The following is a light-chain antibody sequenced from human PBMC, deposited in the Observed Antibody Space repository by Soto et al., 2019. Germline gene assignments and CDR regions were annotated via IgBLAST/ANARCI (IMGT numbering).Light chain of an antibody. Sequence: QSALAQPASVSGSPGQSLTISCTGTSSDVGAYNYVSWYQQHPGRAPQLIIYHVSNRPSGVSNRFSGSKSDNTASLTISGLQAEDEADYYCSSFTSSSSYVFGPGTKVTVL. CDR2: HVS. J-gene: IGLJ1*01. V-gene: IGLV2-14*03. CDR3: SSFTSSSSYV. CDR1: SSDVGAYNY.